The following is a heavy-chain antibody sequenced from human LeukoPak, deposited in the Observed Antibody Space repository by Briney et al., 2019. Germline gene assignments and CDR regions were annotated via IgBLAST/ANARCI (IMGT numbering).Heavy chain of an antibody. Sequence: PGGSLRLSCAASGFTFSDYYMSWIRQAPGKGLEWVAVISYDGSNKYYADSVKGRFTISRDNSKNTLYLQMNSLRAEDTCVYYCAKGSDYPDNWGQGTLVTVSS. CDR2: ISYDGSNK. V-gene: IGHV3-30*18. CDR1: GFTFSDYY. CDR3: AKGSDYPDN. J-gene: IGHJ4*02.